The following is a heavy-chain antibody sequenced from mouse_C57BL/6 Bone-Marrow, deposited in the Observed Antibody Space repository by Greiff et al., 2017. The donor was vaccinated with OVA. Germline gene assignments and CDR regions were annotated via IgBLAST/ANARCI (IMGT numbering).Heavy chain of an antibody. CDR1: GYTFTSYN. CDR3: ARTSITTVVDWFAY. CDR2: IYPRNGDT. J-gene: IGHJ3*01. D-gene: IGHD1-1*01. Sequence: QVQLQQSGAELVRPGASVKMSCKASGYTFTSYNMHWVKQTPRQGLEWIGAIYPRNGDTSYNQKFKGKATLTVDKASSTAYMQLSSLTSEDSAVYFCARTSITTVVDWFAYWGQGTLVTVSA. V-gene: IGHV1-12*01.